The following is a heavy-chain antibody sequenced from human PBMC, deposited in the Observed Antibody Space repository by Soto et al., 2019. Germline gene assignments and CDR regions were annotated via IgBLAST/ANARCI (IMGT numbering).Heavy chain of an antibody. Sequence: QVQLQESGPGLVKPSQTLSLTCTVSGDSMTTVGYYWTWIRQHPGQGLEWIGFISYSGSTYYSSSLKGRVAISADTSKNQFSLKLSSVTAADTAVYYCARDMHAGFTHYFDPWGQGTLVTVSS. CDR1: GDSMTTVGYY. CDR3: ARDMHAGFTHYFDP. J-gene: IGHJ5*02. D-gene: IGHD1-26*01. V-gene: IGHV4-31*03. CDR2: ISYSGST.